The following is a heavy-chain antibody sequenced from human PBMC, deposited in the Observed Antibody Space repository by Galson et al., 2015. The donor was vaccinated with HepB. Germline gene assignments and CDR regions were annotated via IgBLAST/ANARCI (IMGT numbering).Heavy chain of an antibody. V-gene: IGHV1-3*01. CDR1: GYTFTSYA. J-gene: IGHJ5*02. CDR2: INAGNGNT. CDR3: ARGVGSGGFDP. D-gene: IGHD3-10*01. Sequence: SVKVSCKASGYTFTSYAMHWVRQAPGQGLEWMGWINAGNGNTKFSQKFQGRVTITRDTSASTAYMELSSLRSEDTAVYYCARGVGSGGFDPWGQGTLVTVSS.